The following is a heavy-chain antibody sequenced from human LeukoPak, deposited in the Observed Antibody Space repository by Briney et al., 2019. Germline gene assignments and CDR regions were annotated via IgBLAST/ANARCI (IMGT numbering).Heavy chain of an antibody. Sequence: GGSLRLSCAASGFTFSSYSMSWVRQAPGKGLEWVSSISSSSRYIYYADSVKGRFTISRDNAKNSLFLQMNSLRAEDTAVYYCARDMIAGLNWFDPWGQGTLVTVSS. J-gene: IGHJ5*02. CDR2: ISSSSRYI. CDR1: GFTFSSYS. CDR3: ARDMIAGLNWFDP. V-gene: IGHV3-21*01. D-gene: IGHD3-16*01.